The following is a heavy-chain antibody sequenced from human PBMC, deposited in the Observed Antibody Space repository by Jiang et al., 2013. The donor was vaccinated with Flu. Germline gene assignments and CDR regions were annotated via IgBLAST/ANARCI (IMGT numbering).Heavy chain of an antibody. Sequence: LEWMGWINTNTGNPTYCQGFTGRFVFSLDTSVSTAYLQISSLKAEDTAVYYCARGVVVAATPVSNWFDPWGQGTLVTVSS. CDR3: ARGVVVAATPVSNWFDP. J-gene: IGHJ5*02. V-gene: IGHV7-4-1*02. CDR2: INTNTGNP. D-gene: IGHD2-15*01.